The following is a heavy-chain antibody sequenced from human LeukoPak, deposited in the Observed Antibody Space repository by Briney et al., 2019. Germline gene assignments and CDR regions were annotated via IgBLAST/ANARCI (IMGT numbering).Heavy chain of an antibody. Sequence: SETLSLTCTVSGGSISSYYWSWIRQPPGKGLEWIGYIYYSGSTNYNPSLKSRVTISVDTSKNQFSLKLSSVTAADTAVYYCAREEDYGSGSYSVWGQGTLVTVSS. CDR2: IYYSGST. CDR3: AREEDYGSGSYSV. D-gene: IGHD3-10*01. V-gene: IGHV4-59*12. J-gene: IGHJ4*02. CDR1: GGSISSYY.